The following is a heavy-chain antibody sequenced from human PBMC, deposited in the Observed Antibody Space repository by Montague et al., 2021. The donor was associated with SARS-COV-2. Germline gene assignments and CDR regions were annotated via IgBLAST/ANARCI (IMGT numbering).Heavy chain of an antibody. V-gene: IGHV3-30*04. Sequence: SLRLSCAASGFTFSSYAMHWVRQAPGKGLEWVAVISYDGSNKYYVDPVXGLFTISRDNSKNTLYLQMNSLRAEDTAVYYCARDRKWLRSGSKPDYYYYYGMDVWGQGTTVTVSS. J-gene: IGHJ6*02. CDR3: ARDRKWLRSGSKPDYYYYYGMDV. D-gene: IGHD5-12*01. CDR2: ISYDGSNK. CDR1: GFTFSSYA.